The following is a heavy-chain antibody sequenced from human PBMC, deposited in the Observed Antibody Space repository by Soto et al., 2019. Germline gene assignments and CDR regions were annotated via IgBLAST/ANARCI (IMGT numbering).Heavy chain of an antibody. V-gene: IGHV1-69*02. CDR2: IIPILGIA. CDR1: GGTFSSYT. Sequence: QVQLVQSGAEVKKPGSSVKVSCKASGGTFSSYTISWVRQAPGQGLEWMGRIIPILGIANYAQKFQGRVTIPADKSTSTAYMELSSLRSEDTAVYYCAREDPGPYGMDVWGQGTTVTVSS. J-gene: IGHJ6*02. CDR3: AREDPGPYGMDV. D-gene: IGHD2-15*01.